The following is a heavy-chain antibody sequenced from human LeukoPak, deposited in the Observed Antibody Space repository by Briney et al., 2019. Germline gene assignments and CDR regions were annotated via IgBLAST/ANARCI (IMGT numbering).Heavy chain of an antibody. CDR1: GGPFSGYY. J-gene: IGHJ6*03. D-gene: IGHD3-10*01. CDR2: INHSGST. V-gene: IGHV4-34*01. CDR3: ARGFGDYYYYYMDV. Sequence: SETLSLTCAVYGGPFSGYYWSWIRQPPGKGLEWIGEINHSGSTNYNPSLKSRVTISVDTSKNQFSLKLSSVTAADTAVYYCARGFGDYYYYYMDVWGKGTTVTVSS.